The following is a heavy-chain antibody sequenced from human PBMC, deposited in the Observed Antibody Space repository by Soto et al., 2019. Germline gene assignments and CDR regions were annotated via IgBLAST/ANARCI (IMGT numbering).Heavy chain of an antibody. V-gene: IGHV1-18*01. Sequence: QVQLVQSGAEVKKPGASVKVSCKASGYTFTSYGISWVRQAPGQGLEWMGWISAYNGNTNYAQKLQGRVTMTTDTSTRTAYMEPRSRGSYDTAVYYCARDKGDGSGSYYGSWGQGTLVTVSS. D-gene: IGHD3-10*01. CDR1: GYTFTSYG. CDR3: ARDKGDGSGSYYGS. J-gene: IGHJ5*02. CDR2: ISAYNGNT.